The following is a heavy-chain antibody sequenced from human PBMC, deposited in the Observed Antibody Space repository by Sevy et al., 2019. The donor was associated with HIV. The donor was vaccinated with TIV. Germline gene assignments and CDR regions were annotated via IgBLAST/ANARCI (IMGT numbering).Heavy chain of an antibody. CDR2: IKQDGSEK. CDR3: ARETRYSSSWYVGEYYYYYGMDV. J-gene: IGHJ6*02. V-gene: IGHV3-7*01. CDR1: GFTFSSYW. D-gene: IGHD6-13*01. Sequence: GGSLRLSCAASGFTFSSYWMSWVRQAPGKGPEWVANIKQDGSEKYYVDSVKGRFTISRDNAKNSLYLQMNSLRAEDTAVYYCARETRYSSSWYVGEYYYYYGMDVWGQGTTVTVSS.